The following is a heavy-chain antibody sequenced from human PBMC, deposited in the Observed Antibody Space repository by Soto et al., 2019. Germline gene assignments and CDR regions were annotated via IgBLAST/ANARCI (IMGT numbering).Heavy chain of an antibody. CDR3: AKAGFITGTTVASANNWFDP. V-gene: IGHV3-23*01. J-gene: IGHJ5*02. CDR2: ISGSGGST. CDR1: GFTFSSYA. Sequence: GGSLRLSCAASGFTFSSYAMSWVRQAPGKGLEWVSAISGSGGSTYYADSVKGRFTISRDNSKNTLYLQMNSLRAEDTAVYYWAKAGFITGTTVASANNWFDPWGQGTLVTVSS. D-gene: IGHD1-20*01.